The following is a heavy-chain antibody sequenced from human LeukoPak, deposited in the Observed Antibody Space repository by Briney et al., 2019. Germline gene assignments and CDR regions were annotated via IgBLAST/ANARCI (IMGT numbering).Heavy chain of an antibody. CDR2: ISGGNT. D-gene: IGHD4-17*01. CDR1: GFTFSIFA. Sequence: GGSLRLSCTASGFTFSIFAMSWVRQAPGKGLEWVSTISGGNTYYADSVKGRFTISRDNSKNTLYLHMNSLRADDTAMYYCAKDEDYGRTHAHYWGQGTLVTVSS. J-gene: IGHJ4*02. V-gene: IGHV3-23*01. CDR3: AKDEDYGRTHAHY.